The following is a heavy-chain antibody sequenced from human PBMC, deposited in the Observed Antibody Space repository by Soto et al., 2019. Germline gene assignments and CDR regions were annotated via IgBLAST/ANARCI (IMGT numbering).Heavy chain of an antibody. D-gene: IGHD3-22*01. Sequence: ASVKVSCKASGGTFSSYTISWVRQAPGQGLEWMGRIIPILGIANYAQKFQGGVTITADKSTSTAYMELSSLRSEDTAVYYCAGTYYYDSSGYYFPNAFDIWGQGTMVTVSS. V-gene: IGHV1-69*02. CDR2: IIPILGIA. J-gene: IGHJ3*02. CDR1: GGTFSSYT. CDR3: AGTYYYDSSGYYFPNAFDI.